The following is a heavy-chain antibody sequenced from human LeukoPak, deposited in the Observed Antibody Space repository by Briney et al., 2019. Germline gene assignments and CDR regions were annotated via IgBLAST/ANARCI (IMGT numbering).Heavy chain of an antibody. CDR3: ARDNY. V-gene: IGHV3-48*01. CDR2: ISSSSSTI. Sequence: GSLIPPCAASGFTFSSYYMNWVRQAPGKGLEWVSYISSSSSTIYYADSVKGRFTISRDNAKNSLYLQMNSLRAEDTAVYYCARDNYWGQGTLVTVSS. CDR1: GFTFSSYY. J-gene: IGHJ4*02.